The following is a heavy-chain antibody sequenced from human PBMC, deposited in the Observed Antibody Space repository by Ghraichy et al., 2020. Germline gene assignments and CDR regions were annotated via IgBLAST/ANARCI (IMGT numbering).Heavy chain of an antibody. V-gene: IGHV4-61*01. CDR1: GGSVSSGSYY. J-gene: IGHJ5*02. CDR3: ARDRRDGNWFDP. Sequence: ETLSLTCTVSGGSVSSGSYYWSWIRQPPGKGLEWIGYIYYSGSTNYNPSLKSRVTISVDTSKNQFSLKLSSVTAADTAVYYCARDRRDGNWFDPWGQGTLVTVSS. D-gene: IGHD5-24*01. CDR2: IYYSGST.